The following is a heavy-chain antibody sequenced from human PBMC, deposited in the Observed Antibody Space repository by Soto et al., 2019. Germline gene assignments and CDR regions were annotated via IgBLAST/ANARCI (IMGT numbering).Heavy chain of an antibody. CDR2: IIPIFGTA. D-gene: IGHD1-26*01. CDR1: GGTFSSYA. CDR3: ASGTPPQWEIPNGGSDYYYGMYV. Sequence: QVQLVQSGAEVKKPGSSVKVSCKASGGTFSSYAISWVRQAPGQGLEWMGGIIPIFGTANYAQKFQGRVTITADESTSTAYMELSSLISEDTAVYYCASGTPPQWEIPNGGSDYYYGMYVWGQGTTGTVSS. V-gene: IGHV1-69*01. J-gene: IGHJ6*02.